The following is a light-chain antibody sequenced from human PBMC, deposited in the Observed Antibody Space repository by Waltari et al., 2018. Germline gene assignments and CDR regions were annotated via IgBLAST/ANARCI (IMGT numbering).Light chain of an antibody. Sequence: DIQMTQSPSSVSASVGDKVTITCRASQDISTWLAWYQQRPGRAPRLLIYDTSRVQSGVPSRFRGSASGTDFTLTINRMQPEDFATYYCQQGHRFPWTFGQGTRVEIK. J-gene: IGKJ1*01. CDR1: QDISTW. CDR3: QQGHRFPWT. CDR2: DTS. V-gene: IGKV1-12*01.